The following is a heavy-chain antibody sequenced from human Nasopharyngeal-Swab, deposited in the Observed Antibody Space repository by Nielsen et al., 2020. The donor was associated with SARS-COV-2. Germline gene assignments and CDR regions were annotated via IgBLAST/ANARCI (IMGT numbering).Heavy chain of an antibody. CDR3: ARDGIAFYDILPSSGWFDP. D-gene: IGHD3-9*01. V-gene: IGHV3-30-3*01. CDR2: ISYDGSNK. J-gene: IGHJ5*02. Sequence: VRQAPEKGLEWVAVISYDGSNKYYADSVKGRFTISRDNSKNTLYLQMNSLRAEDTAVYYCARDGIAFYDILPSSGWFDPWGQGTLVTVSS.